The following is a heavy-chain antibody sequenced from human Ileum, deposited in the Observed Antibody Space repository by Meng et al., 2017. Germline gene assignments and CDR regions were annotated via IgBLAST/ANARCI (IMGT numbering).Heavy chain of an antibody. V-gene: IGHV4-61*01. CDR2: TYYTGLT. D-gene: IGHD1-14*01. CDR1: GASVNFGLYF. J-gene: IGHJ4*02. CDR3: ARTYNTPFFDS. Sequence: QVDRHDAGPGLVSPPETLSLPCSVSGASVNFGLYFWSWIRQSPGKTLEWIGHTYYTGLTNYNPSLKSRVAISLDASKNQFSLKLNSVSAADSAVYFCARTYNTPFFDSWGQGTLVTVSS.